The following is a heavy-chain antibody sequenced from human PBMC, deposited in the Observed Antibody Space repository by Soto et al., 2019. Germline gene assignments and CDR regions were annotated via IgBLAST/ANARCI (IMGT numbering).Heavy chain of an antibody. CDR3: TKGANSPFES. J-gene: IGHJ4*02. CDR1: GYRFSSSW. CDR2: VYPSDSDV. Sequence: LKIYCPGTGYRFSSSWIGWVGQKPGKGLEWLGNVYPSDSDVRYSPAFEGQATISADNSINTAYLQLLNLKASDTAIYYCTKGANSPFESWGKGTRVTVS. D-gene: IGHD3-16*01. V-gene: IGHV5-51*01.